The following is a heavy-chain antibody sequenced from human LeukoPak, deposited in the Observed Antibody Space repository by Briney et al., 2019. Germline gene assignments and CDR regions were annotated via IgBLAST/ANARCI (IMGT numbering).Heavy chain of an antibody. J-gene: IGHJ4*02. V-gene: IGHV4-4*07. Sequence: SETLSLTCTFSGGSISSYYWSWIRQPAGKGLEWIGRFYTSGSTNYNPSLKSRVTMSADTSKNQFSLKLSSVTAADTAVYYCARDRYYYGSGSYYFDYWGQGTLVTVSS. CDR3: ARDRYYYGSGSYYFDY. D-gene: IGHD3-10*01. CDR2: FYTSGST. CDR1: GGSISSYY.